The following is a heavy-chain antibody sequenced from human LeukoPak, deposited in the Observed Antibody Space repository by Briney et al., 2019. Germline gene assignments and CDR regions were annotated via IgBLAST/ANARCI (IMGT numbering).Heavy chain of an antibody. D-gene: IGHD5-18*01. CDR1: GFTFSDHA. CDR2: ISNDGSNK. CDR3: ARAPLSGGYSYGSYYYMDV. J-gene: IGHJ6*03. V-gene: IGHV3-30*03. Sequence: GGSLRLSCAASGFTFSDHAMHWVRQAPGKGLEWVAVISNDGSNKYYADSVKGRFTISRDDSKDTVYLQVNSLRAEDTAVYYCARAPLSGGYSYGSYYYMDVWGKGTTVTVSS.